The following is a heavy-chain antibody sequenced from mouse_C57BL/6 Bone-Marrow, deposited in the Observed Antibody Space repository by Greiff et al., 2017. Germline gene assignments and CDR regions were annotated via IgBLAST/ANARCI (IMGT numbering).Heavy chain of an antibody. D-gene: IGHD1-1*01. J-gene: IGHJ2*01. CDR1: GYTFTSYG. V-gene: IGHV1-81*01. Sequence: VKLQESGAELARPGASVKLSCKASGYTFTSYGISWVKQRTGQGLEWIGEIYPRSGNTYYNEKFKGKATLTADKSSSTAYMELRSLTSEDSAVYFCARSRITTVVATDYWGQGTTLTVSS. CDR3: ARSRITTVVATDY. CDR2: IYPRSGNT.